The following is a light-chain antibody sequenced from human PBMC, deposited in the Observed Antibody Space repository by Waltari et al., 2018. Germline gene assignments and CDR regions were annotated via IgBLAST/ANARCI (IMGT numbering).Light chain of an antibody. Sequence: EIVLTQSPGTLSLSPGERATLSCRARQSVGNNYLAWYQQTPGQTPRLLIYGASSRATGIPDRFSGSGSGTDFTLTINRLEPEDFAVYYCQQYGISLVTFGQGTKLEIK. CDR1: QSVGNNY. V-gene: IGKV3-20*01. J-gene: IGKJ2*01. CDR2: GAS. CDR3: QQYGISLVT.